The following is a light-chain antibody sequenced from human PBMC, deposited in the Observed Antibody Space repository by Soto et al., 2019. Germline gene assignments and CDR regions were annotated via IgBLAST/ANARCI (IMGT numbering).Light chain of an antibody. J-gene: IGLJ7*01. V-gene: IGLV2-14*03. CDR3: CSYTSSTSLI. Sequence: QSVLTQPASVSGSPGQSITLSCTGTSSDIGGYKYVSWYQQHPGKVPKLLIYDVNNRPSGVSDRFSGSKSGNTASLTISGLQAEDEAEYYCCSYTSSTSLIFGGGTQLTVL. CDR1: SSDIGGYKY. CDR2: DVN.